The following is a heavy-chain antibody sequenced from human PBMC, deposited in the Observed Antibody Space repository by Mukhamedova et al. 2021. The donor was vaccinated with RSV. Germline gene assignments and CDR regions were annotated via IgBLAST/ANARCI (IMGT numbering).Heavy chain of an antibody. Sequence: EWVAVISYDGSNKYYADSVKGRFTISRDNSKNTLYLQMNSLRAEDTAVYYCARDGDWFGELLSYFDYWGQGTLVTVSS. J-gene: IGHJ4*02. V-gene: IGHV3-30-3*01. CDR3: ARDGDWFGELLSYFDY. D-gene: IGHD3-10*01. CDR2: ISYDGSNK.